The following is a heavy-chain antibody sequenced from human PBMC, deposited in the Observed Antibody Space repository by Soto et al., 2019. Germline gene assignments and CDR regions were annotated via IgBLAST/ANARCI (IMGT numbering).Heavy chain of an antibody. CDR2: IIRDGRTT. J-gene: IGHJ4*02. Sequence: EVQLVESGGGLVQPGGSLRLSCAASGFTFSSYWMHWVRQAPGKGLVWVSRIIRDGRTTNYADSVKGRFTICRDNAKNTLYLQMNSLRAEDTAVYYCARGINGDYGSDYWGQGTLVTVSS. D-gene: IGHD4-17*01. V-gene: IGHV3-74*01. CDR1: GFTFSSYW. CDR3: ARGINGDYGSDY.